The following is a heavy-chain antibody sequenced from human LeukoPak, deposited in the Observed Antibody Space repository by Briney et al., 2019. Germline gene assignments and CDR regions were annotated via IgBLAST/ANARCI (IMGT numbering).Heavy chain of an antibody. Sequence: GPVKVSCKASGYTFTSYAMHWVRQAPGQRLEWMGWINAGNGNTKYSQKFQGRVTITRDTSASTACMELSSLRSEDTAVYYCTRVRGVKYDYFDYWGQGTLVTVSS. CDR1: GYTFTSYA. V-gene: IGHV1-3*01. CDR2: INAGNGNT. D-gene: IGHD3-10*01. CDR3: TRVRGVKYDYFDY. J-gene: IGHJ4*02.